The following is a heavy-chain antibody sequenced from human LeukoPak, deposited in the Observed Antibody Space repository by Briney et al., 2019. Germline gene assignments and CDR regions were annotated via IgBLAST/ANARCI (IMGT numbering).Heavy chain of an antibody. D-gene: IGHD3-3*01. V-gene: IGHV4-30-2*01. CDR3: ASNEWLALWY. J-gene: IGHJ4*02. Sequence: KPSETLSLTCTVSGGSISSGGYYWSWIRQPPGKGLEWIGYIYHSGSTYYNPSLKSRVTISVDRSKNQFSLKLSSVTAADTAVYYCASNEWLALWYWGQGTLVTVSS. CDR1: GGSISSGGYY. CDR2: IYHSGST.